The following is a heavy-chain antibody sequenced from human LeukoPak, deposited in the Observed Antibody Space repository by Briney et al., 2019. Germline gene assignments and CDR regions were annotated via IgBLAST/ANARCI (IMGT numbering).Heavy chain of an antibody. D-gene: IGHD5-18*01. CDR1: GFTFSSYG. Sequence: GGSLRLSCAASGFTFSSYGMHWVRQAPGKGLEWVAVISYDGSDKYSADSVKGRFTISRDNSKDTLYLQMNSLRAEDTAVYYCAKNAHYQGYSYGGIDYWGQGTLVTVSS. CDR2: ISYDGSDK. J-gene: IGHJ4*02. CDR3: AKNAHYQGYSYGGIDY. V-gene: IGHV3-30*18.